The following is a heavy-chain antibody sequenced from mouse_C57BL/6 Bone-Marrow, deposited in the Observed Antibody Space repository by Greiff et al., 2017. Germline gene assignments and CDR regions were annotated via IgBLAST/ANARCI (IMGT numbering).Heavy chain of an antibody. Sequence: VQLQQSGAELVKPGASVKISCKASGYAFSSYWMNWVKQRPGKGLEWIGQIYPGDGDTNYNGKFKGKATLTADKSSSTAYMQLSSLTSEDSAVYVCAGGHSTVVATGAMDYWGQGTSVTVSS. J-gene: IGHJ4*01. V-gene: IGHV1-80*01. D-gene: IGHD1-1*01. CDR2: IYPGDGDT. CDR1: GYAFSSYW. CDR3: AGGHSTVVATGAMDY.